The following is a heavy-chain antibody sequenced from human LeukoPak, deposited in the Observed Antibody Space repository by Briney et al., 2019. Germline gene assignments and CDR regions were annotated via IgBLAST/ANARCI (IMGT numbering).Heavy chain of an antibody. V-gene: IGHV4-59*08. Sequence: SETLSLTCIVSGVSIRSYYWSWIRQPPAKGREWIGYIYYTGSTSYNPSLKSRVTMSLDTSKNQFSLKLTSVTAADTAVYYCANYDGAPRYWGQGTLVTVSS. CDR1: GVSIRSYY. D-gene: IGHD3-22*01. J-gene: IGHJ4*02. CDR3: ANYDGAPRY. CDR2: IYYTGST.